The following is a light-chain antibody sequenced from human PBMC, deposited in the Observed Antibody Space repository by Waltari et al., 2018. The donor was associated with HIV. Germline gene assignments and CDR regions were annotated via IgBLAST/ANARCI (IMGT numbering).Light chain of an antibody. J-gene: IGKJ3*01. CDR1: PSVFFSSTNKNF. CDR2: WAS. V-gene: IGKV4-1*01. CDR3: QQYYTVPLT. Sequence: DIVMTQSPDSLAVSLCERATINCKSSPSVFFSSTNKNFLDWDQQKPGEAPKLLISWASTRESGVPARFSGSGSGTDFTLSISSLQRGDVAVYFCQQYYTVPLTFGPGTKVEIK.